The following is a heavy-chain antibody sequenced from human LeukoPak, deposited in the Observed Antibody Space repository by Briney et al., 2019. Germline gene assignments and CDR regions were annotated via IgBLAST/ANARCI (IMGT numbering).Heavy chain of an antibody. V-gene: IGHV4-59*01. D-gene: IGHD3-22*01. CDR3: ARVRYDSSGYFDY. J-gene: IGHJ4*02. Sequence: PSETLSLTCTVSGGSISSYYWSWIRQPPGKGLEWIGYIYYSGSTNHNPSLKSRVTISVDTSKNQFSLKLSSVTAADTAVYYCARVRYDSSGYFDYWGQGTLVTVSS. CDR2: IYYSGST. CDR1: GGSISSYY.